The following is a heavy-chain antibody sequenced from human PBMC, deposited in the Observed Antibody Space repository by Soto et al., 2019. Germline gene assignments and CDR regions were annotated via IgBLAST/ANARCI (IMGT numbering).Heavy chain of an antibody. Sequence: SETLSLTCTVSGGSISSSSYYWGWIRQPPGKGLEWIGSIYYSGSTYYNPSLKSRVTISVDTSKNQFSLKLSSVTAADTAVYYCARRSIRRRLRGAFDIWGQGTMVTVSS. V-gene: IGHV4-39*01. CDR2: IYYSGST. CDR3: ARRSIRRRLRGAFDI. J-gene: IGHJ3*02. CDR1: GGSISSSSYY. D-gene: IGHD4-17*01.